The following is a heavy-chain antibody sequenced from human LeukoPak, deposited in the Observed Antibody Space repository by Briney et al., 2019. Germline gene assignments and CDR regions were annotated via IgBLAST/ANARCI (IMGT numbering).Heavy chain of an antibody. D-gene: IGHD4-17*01. V-gene: IGHV3-23*01. CDR3: ANYGRHFAS. J-gene: IGHJ4*02. CDR2: VSSSGDKT. CDR1: GFTFNNYA. Sequence: GGSLRLSCAASGFTFNNYAMSWVRQAPGKGLEWVSLVSSSGDKTYYPESVEGRFTISRDNSKNTLYLQMNSLRAEDTAVYYCANYGRHFASWGQGTLVTVSP.